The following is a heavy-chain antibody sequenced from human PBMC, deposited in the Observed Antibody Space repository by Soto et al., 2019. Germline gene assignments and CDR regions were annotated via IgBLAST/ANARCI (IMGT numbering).Heavy chain of an antibody. Sequence: GGSLRLSCAASGFTVSSNYMSWVRQAPGKGLKWVSVIYSGGTTYYADSVKGRFTISRDLSKNTLYLQVNSLRADDTAVYYCAGQGITVAGSYYFDYWGQGTLVTVSS. CDR2: IYSGGTT. CDR3: AGQGITVAGSYYFDY. D-gene: IGHD6-13*01. CDR1: GFTVSSNY. J-gene: IGHJ4*02. V-gene: IGHV3-66*04.